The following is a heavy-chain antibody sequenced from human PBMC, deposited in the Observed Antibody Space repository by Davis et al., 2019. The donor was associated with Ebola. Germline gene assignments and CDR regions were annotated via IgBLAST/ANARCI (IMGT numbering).Heavy chain of an antibody. CDR3: ARSIAVAGTVYYYYGMDV. CDR2: ISWNSGSI. V-gene: IGHV3-9*01. D-gene: IGHD6-19*01. CDR1: GFTFDDYA. Sequence: SLKISCAASGFTFDDYAMHWVRQAPGKGLEWVSGISWNSGSIGYADSVKGRFTISRDNAKNSLYLQMNSLRAEDTAVYYCARSIAVAGTVYYYYGMDVWGQGTTVTVSS. J-gene: IGHJ6*02.